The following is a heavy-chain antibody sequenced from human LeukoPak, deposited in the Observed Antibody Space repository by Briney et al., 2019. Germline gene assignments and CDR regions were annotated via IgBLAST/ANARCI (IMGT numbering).Heavy chain of an antibody. J-gene: IGHJ4*02. CDR2: ISATGGDT. CDR3: ATLLGTGATPSDY. Sequence: PGGSLRLSCAASGFTFSNYAMSWVRQAPGKGLEWVSVISATGGDTDYADSVKGRSTISRDNSKNTLPLQMNSRRAEDTAVYYCATLLGTGATPSDYWGQGTLVTVSS. CDR1: GFTFSNYA. D-gene: IGHD1-1*01. V-gene: IGHV3-23*01.